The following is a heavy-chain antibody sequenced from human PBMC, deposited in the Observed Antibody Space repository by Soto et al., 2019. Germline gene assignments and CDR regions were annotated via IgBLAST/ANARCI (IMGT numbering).Heavy chain of an antibody. D-gene: IGHD3-10*01. V-gene: IGHV3-21*01. CDR1: GFTLTTYT. CDR3: VRERGLSSFYGMDV. J-gene: IGHJ6*02. Sequence: GGSLRLSCEASGFTLTTYTMNWVRQASGKGLEWVSSITSSSGHIYYADSVKGRFTISRDNARNSLYLQMNSLRAEDTAVYYCVRERGLSSFYGMDVWGQGTTFTVSS. CDR2: ITSSSGHI.